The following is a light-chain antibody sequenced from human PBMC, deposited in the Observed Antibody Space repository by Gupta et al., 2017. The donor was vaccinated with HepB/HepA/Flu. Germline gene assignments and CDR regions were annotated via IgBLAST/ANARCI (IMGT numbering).Light chain of an antibody. CDR1: ALPKQY. J-gene: IGLJ2*01. CDR3: QSADSSGTSVV. Sequence: SYELTQPPSVSVSPGQTARTTCSGDALPKQYAYWYQQKPGQAPVLVIYKGNERPSGIPERFSGSSSGTTVTLTISGVQAEDEADYYCQSADSSGTSVVFGGGTKLTVL. CDR2: KGN. V-gene: IGLV3-25*03.